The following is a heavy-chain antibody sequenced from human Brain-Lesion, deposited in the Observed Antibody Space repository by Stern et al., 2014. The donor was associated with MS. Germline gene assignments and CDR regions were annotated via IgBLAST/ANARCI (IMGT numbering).Heavy chain of an antibody. CDR3: ARDRTCTGGSCYGT. Sequence: VQLVESGGKLIQPGESLRISCAASGFSVSNNYMTWVRQAPGKGLGWVWLIYSGGGTYYADSVKGRFTISRDNSKNTLYLQMNNLRAEDTAVYYCARDRTCTGGSCYGTWGQGTLVTVSS. CDR1: GFSVSNNY. CDR2: IYSGGGT. V-gene: IGHV3-53*01. D-gene: IGHD2-15*01. J-gene: IGHJ5*02.